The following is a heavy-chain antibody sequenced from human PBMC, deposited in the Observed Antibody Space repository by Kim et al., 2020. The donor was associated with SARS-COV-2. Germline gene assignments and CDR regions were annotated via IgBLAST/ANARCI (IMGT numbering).Heavy chain of an antibody. J-gene: IGHJ3*02. D-gene: IGHD2-15*01. Sequence: GGSLRLSCAASGFTFDDYAMHWVRQAPGKGLEWVSGISWNSGSIGYADSVKGRFTISRDNAKNSLYLQMNSLRAEDTALYYCAKLVVAAGDPDDAFDIWGQGTMVTVSS. CDR3: AKLVVAAGDPDDAFDI. CDR1: GFTFDDYA. V-gene: IGHV3-9*01. CDR2: ISWNSGSI.